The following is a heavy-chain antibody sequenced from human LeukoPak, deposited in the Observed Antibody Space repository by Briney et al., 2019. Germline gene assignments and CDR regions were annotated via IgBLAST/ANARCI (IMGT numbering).Heavy chain of an antibody. CDR2: INPHSGGT. Sequence: ASVKVSCKASGYTFTGYYMHWVRQAPGQGLEWMGWINPHSGGTNYAQKFQGRVTMTRGTSISTAYMELSRLRSDDTAVYYCARDDYGDYKYYFDYWGRGTLVTVSS. CDR1: GYTFTGYY. V-gene: IGHV1-2*02. CDR3: ARDDYGDYKYYFDY. D-gene: IGHD4-17*01. J-gene: IGHJ4*02.